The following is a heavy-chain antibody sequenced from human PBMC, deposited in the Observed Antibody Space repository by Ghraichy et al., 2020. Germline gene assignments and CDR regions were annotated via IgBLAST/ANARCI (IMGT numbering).Heavy chain of an antibody. J-gene: IGHJ6*03. D-gene: IGHD4-11*01. Sequence: INHSGSTNYNPSLKSRVTISVDTSKNQFSLKLSSVTAADTAVYYCARGIGPDYSNYYYYYYMDV. CDR3: ARGIGPDYSNYYYYYYMDV. V-gene: IGHV4-34*01. CDR2: INHSGST.